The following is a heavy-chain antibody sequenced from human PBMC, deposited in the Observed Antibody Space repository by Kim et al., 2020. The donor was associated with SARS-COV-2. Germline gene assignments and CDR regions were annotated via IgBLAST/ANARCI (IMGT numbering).Heavy chain of an antibody. CDR3: ARDFGELLWFGDRTNWFDP. Sequence: ASVKVSCKASGYTFTSYAMNWVRQAPGQGLEWMGWINTNTGNPTYAQGFTGRFIFSLDTSVSTAYLQISSLKAEDTAVYYCARDFGELLWFGDRTNWFDPWGQGTLVTVSS. J-gene: IGHJ5*02. CDR2: INTNTGNP. V-gene: IGHV7-4-1*02. CDR1: GYTFTSYA. D-gene: IGHD3-10*01.